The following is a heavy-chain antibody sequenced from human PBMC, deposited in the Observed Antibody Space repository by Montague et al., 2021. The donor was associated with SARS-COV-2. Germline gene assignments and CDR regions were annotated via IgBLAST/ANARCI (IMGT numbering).Heavy chain of an antibody. CDR2: IYYSGST. CDR1: GGSLSSYY. CDR3: AREQCSCCIANCVNYFDF. D-gene: IGHD1-1*01. V-gene: IGHV4-59*12. Sequence: SETLSLTCTVSGGSLSSYYWSWIRQPPGKGLEWIGHIYYSGSTKYSPSLKSRVTISVDTSKNHFSLKLRSVTAADTAVYYCAREQCSCCIANCVNYFDFWGQGALVTVSS. J-gene: IGHJ4*02.